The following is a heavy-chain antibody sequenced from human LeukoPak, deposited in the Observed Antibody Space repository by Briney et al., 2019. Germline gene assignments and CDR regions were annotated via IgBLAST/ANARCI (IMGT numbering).Heavy chain of an antibody. J-gene: IGHJ3*02. V-gene: IGHV1-69*04. CDR1: GYTFTSYG. CDR2: IIPILGIP. D-gene: IGHD1-7*01. CDR3: ARETGTTFAFDI. Sequence: SVKVSCKASGYTFTSYGISWVRQAPGQGLEWTGRIIPILGIPYYSQKFQGRVTITADKSTSAAYMELTSLRSEDTAVFYCARETGTTFAFDIWGQGTMVTVSS.